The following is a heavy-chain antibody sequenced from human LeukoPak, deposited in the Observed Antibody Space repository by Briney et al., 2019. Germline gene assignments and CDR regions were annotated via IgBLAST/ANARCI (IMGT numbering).Heavy chain of an antibody. Sequence: GGSLRLSCAASGFTFDDYAMHWVRQAPGKGLEWVSGISWNSGSIGYADSVKGRFTISRDNAKNSLYLQMNSLRAEDTALYYCAKDPSDDILTGYDDAFDIWGQGTMVTASS. CDR1: GFTFDDYA. J-gene: IGHJ3*02. CDR2: ISWNSGSI. CDR3: AKDPSDDILTGYDDAFDI. V-gene: IGHV3-9*01. D-gene: IGHD3-9*01.